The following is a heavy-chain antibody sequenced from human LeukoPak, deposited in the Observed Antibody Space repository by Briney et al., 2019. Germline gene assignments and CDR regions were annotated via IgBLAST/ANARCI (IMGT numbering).Heavy chain of an antibody. J-gene: IGHJ4*02. CDR2: LSGSGGST. Sequence: GGSLRLSCGASGFTFSSYGMSWVRQAPGKGLEGVSALSGSGGSTNYADTVKGRFTISRDNSKNTLYLQMNSLRAEDTAVYYCAKAGRYCCGGNCYLFDYWGQGTLVTVSS. CDR1: GFTFSSYG. D-gene: IGHD2-15*01. CDR3: AKAGRYCCGGNCYLFDY. V-gene: IGHV3-23*01.